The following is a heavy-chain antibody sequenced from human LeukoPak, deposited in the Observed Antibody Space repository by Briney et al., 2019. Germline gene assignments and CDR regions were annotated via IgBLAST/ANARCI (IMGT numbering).Heavy chain of an antibody. CDR1: GFTFSSYG. D-gene: IGHD2-15*01. J-gene: IGHJ2*01. CDR2: IWHDGSEK. CDR3: AKQTGYRSGRRFFDL. Sequence: GGSLRLSCAASGFTFSSYGMHWVRQAPGKGLEWVAVIWHDGSEKYYGDSVKGRFTISRDNPKNTLYLQVDGLRAEDTAVYYCAKQTGYRSGRRFFDLWGRGTQVTVSS. V-gene: IGHV3-33*06.